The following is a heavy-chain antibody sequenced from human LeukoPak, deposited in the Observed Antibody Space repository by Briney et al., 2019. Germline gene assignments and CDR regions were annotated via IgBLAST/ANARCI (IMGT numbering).Heavy chain of an antibody. CDR2: ISSSSSTI. CDR3: ARSSRELGGYAPWELMPPFDY. V-gene: IGHV3-48*01. Sequence: GGSLRLSCAAPGFTFSSYRMNWVRQAPGKWLEWVSYISSSSSTIYYADSVKGRFTISRDNAKNSLYLQMNSLRAEDTAVYYCARSSRELGGYAPWELMPPFDYWGQGTLVTVSS. D-gene: IGHD1-7*01. J-gene: IGHJ4*02. CDR1: GFTFSSYR.